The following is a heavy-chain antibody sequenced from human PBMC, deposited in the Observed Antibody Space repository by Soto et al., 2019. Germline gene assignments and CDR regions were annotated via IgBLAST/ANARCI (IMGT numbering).Heavy chain of an antibody. D-gene: IGHD6-13*01. CDR3: ARDYLVRAADAFDV. Sequence: QVQLVESGGVVVQPGRSRRLSCAASGFTFSSYGMHWVREAPGKGLEWVAVIWYDGSNKYYADSVKGRFTISRDNSKNELYMQMNSLRAEDTAVYYCARDYLVRAADAFDVWGQGTMVTVSS. CDR2: IWYDGSNK. CDR1: GFTFSSYG. J-gene: IGHJ3*01. V-gene: IGHV3-33*01.